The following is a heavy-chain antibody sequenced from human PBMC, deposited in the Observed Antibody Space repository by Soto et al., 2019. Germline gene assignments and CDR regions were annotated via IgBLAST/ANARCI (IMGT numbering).Heavy chain of an antibody. CDR3: ARDRYYYGSGSFDY. Sequence: GASVKVSCKASGYTFTSYGISWVRQAPGQGLEWMGWISAYNGNTNYAQKLQGRVTMTTDTSTSTAYMELRSLRSDDTAVYYCARDRYYYGSGSFDYWGQGTLVTVSS. CDR2: ISAYNGNT. J-gene: IGHJ4*02. V-gene: IGHV1-18*01. D-gene: IGHD3-10*01. CDR1: GYTFTSYG.